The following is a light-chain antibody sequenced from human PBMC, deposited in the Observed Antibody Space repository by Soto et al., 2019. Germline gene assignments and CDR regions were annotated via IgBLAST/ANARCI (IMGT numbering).Light chain of an antibody. Sequence: SYELTQPPSVSVAPGETARISCGGNNIGSKGIHWYQQKPGQAPVLVIYSDTDLPPVIPVRFSGSNSANMATLTISRVEAGEEADYYCQVWDSGSAHVLFGGGTKLTVL. CDR1: NIGSKG. CDR3: QVWDSGSAHVL. V-gene: IGLV3-21*01. J-gene: IGLJ2*01. CDR2: SDT.